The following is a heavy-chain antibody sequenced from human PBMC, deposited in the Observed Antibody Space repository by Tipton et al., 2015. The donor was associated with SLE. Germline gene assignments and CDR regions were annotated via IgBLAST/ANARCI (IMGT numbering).Heavy chain of an antibody. CDR1: GGSISSYY. CDR2: INHSGST. J-gene: IGHJ6*02. Sequence: TLSLTCTVSGGSISSYYWSWIRQPPGKGLEWIGEINHSGSTNYNPSLKSRVTISVDTSKNQFSLKLSSVTAADTAVYYCARWLVVAEGPYYYYYGMDVWGQGTTVTVSS. D-gene: IGHD6-19*01. CDR3: ARWLVVAEGPYYYYYGMDV. V-gene: IGHV4-34*01.